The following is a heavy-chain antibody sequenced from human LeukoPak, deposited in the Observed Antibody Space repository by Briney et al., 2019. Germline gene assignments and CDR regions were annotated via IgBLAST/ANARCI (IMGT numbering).Heavy chain of an antibody. CDR3: AREASSSWYVPGYFQH. V-gene: IGHV4-59*01. J-gene: IGHJ1*01. CDR2: IYYSGST. CDR1: SGSISSYY. D-gene: IGHD6-13*01. Sequence: SETLSLTCTVSSGSISSYYWSWIRQPPGKGLEWIGYIYYSGSTNYNPSLKSRVTISVDTSKNQFSLKLSSVTAADTAVYYCAREASSSWYVPGYFQHWGQGTLVTVSS.